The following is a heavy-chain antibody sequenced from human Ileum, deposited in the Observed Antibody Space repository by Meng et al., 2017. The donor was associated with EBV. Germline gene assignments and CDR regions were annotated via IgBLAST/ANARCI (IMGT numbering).Heavy chain of an antibody. Sequence: QPRRTGPSVCNPPEPLSLTAPFSGDSVSCGDWWSWCRQPPGKGLEWIGEVYHDGATNYHPSLKSRVTISLDKSKNEVNLHLNSLTAADTAVYFCARSSPIVRGLDYWGQGTLVTVSS. CDR3: ARSSPIVRGLDY. CDR2: VYHDGAT. D-gene: IGHD3-10*01. CDR1: GDSVSCGDW. J-gene: IGHJ4*02. V-gene: IGHV4-4*01.